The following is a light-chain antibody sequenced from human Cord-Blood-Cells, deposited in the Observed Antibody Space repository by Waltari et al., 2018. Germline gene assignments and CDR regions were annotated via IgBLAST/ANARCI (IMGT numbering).Light chain of an antibody. CDR3: SSYTSSSTWV. V-gene: IGLV2-14*01. Sequence: SALTQPAAVSGSRGQSIPISCTGTRSAVGVYNYVAWYQQHPGKAPKLMIYDDSKRPAGVSNRLSGSKSGNTASLTIAELQAEDEDDYYCSSYTSSSTWVFGGGTKLTVL. CDR1: RSAVGVYNY. CDR2: DDS. J-gene: IGLJ3*02.